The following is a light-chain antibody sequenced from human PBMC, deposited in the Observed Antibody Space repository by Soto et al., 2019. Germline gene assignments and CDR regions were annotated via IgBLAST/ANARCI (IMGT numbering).Light chain of an antibody. V-gene: IGKV1D-12*01. J-gene: IGKJ3*01. Sequence: DIQMTQSPSSVYASVGDRVSITCRASQGISNWLAWYQQKPGRAPKLLIYAASSLQSGVSSRFSCSGSGTDFTLTISSLQPEDFATYYCQQGNSFPFTFGPGTKVDIK. CDR1: QGISNW. CDR3: QQGNSFPFT. CDR2: AAS.